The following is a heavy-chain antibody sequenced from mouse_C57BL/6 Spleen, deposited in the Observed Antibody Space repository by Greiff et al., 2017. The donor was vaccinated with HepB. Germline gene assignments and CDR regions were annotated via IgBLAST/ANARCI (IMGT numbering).Heavy chain of an antibody. CDR1: GYTFTSYW. CDR3: TREENCGNLWFAY. D-gene: IGHD2-1*01. J-gene: IGHJ3*01. CDR2: IYPGNSDT. V-gene: IGHV1-5*01. Sequence: ESGTVLARPGASVKMSCKTSGYTFTSYWMHWVKQRTGQGLEWIGAIYPGNSDTSYNQKFKGKAKLTAVTSASTAYMELSSLTNEDSAVYYCTREENCGNLWFAYWGQGTLVTVSA.